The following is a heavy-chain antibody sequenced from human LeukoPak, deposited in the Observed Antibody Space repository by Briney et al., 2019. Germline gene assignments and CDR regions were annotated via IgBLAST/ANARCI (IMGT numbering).Heavy chain of an antibody. CDR3: ARDFNYYGSGSFPDY. Sequence: ASVKFSCKASGYTFTGYYMHWVRQAPGQGLDWMGWINPNSGGTNYAQKFQGRVTMTRDTSISTAYMELSRLTSDDTAVYYCARDFNYYGSGSFPDYWGQGTLVTVSS. CDR1: GYTFTGYY. J-gene: IGHJ4*02. CDR2: INPNSGGT. V-gene: IGHV1-2*02. D-gene: IGHD3-10*01.